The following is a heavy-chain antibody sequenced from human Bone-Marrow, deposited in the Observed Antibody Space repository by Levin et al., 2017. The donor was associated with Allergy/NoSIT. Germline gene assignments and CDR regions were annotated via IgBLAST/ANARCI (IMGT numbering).Heavy chain of an antibody. Sequence: SCSVSGSSITSGDHYWSWIRQSPGKGLEWIGYIYYSGSTYYNPSLMTRITISLDPSKNHFSLKLRSVTVAATAVYYCASLSYYYGAGTHPDEDYWGQGALVIVSS. CDR1: GSSITSGDHY. CDR2: IYYSGST. J-gene: IGHJ4*02. CDR3: ASLSYYYGAGTHPDEDY. V-gene: IGHV4-30-4*01. D-gene: IGHD3-10*01.